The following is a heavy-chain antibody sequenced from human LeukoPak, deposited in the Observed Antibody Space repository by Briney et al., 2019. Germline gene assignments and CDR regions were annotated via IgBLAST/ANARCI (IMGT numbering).Heavy chain of an antibody. Sequence: ASVKVSCKASGYTFTSYAMHWVRQAPGQRLEWKGRIIPIFGIANYAQKFQGRVTITADKSTSTAYMELSSLRSEDTAVYYCARERDGNDYWGQGTLVTVSS. CDR3: ARERDGNDY. J-gene: IGHJ4*02. D-gene: IGHD5-24*01. CDR1: GYTFTSYA. CDR2: IIPIFGIA. V-gene: IGHV1-69*04.